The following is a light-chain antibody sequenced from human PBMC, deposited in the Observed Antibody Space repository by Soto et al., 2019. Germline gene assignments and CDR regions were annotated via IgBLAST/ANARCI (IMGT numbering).Light chain of an antibody. Sequence: DIQMTQSPSTLSASVGDRVTITCRASQSISSWLAWYQQKPGKAPKLLIYDASSLESGVPSGLSGRGSGTQLTLTISSLQSDDFATYYSQQYNSYSPYTFGQGIKLEI. CDR1: QSISSW. CDR3: QQYNSYSPYT. J-gene: IGKJ2*01. V-gene: IGKV1-5*01. CDR2: DAS.